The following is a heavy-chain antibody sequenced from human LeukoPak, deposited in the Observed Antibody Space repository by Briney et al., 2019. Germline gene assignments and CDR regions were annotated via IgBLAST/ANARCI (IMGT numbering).Heavy chain of an antibody. J-gene: IGHJ4*02. D-gene: IGHD3-10*01. CDR1: GGSFSGYY. Sequence: SETLSLTCAVYGGSFSGYYWGWIRQPPGKGLEWIGEINHSGSTNYNPSLKSRVTISVDTSKNQFSLKLSSVTAADTAVYYCARHRQYGSGSYYNCWGQGTLVTVSS. CDR2: INHSGST. CDR3: ARHRQYGSGSYYNC. V-gene: IGHV4-34*01.